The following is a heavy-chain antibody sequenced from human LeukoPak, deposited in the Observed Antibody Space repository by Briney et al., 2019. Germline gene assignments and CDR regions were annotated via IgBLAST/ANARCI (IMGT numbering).Heavy chain of an antibody. CDR1: GGSISSYY. CDR2: IYTSGST. CDR3: ARYRIVGATGLFDP. D-gene: IGHD1-26*01. Sequence: SETLSLTCTVSGGSISSYYWSWIRQPPGKGLEWIGYIYTSGSTNYNPSLKSRVSISVDTSKNQFSLKLSSVTAADTAVYYCARYRIVGATGLFDPWGQGTLVTVSS. V-gene: IGHV4-4*09. J-gene: IGHJ5*02.